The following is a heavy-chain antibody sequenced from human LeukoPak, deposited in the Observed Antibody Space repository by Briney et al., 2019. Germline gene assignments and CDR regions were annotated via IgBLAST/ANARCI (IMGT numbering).Heavy chain of an antibody. Sequence: GGSLRLSCAASGFTFGSYSMHWVRQAPGIGLEYISAITGDGHNTFYADSVMGRFTISRDNSKNTLYLQMGSLRPEDMAVYYCARVNRGYDYWGQGVLVTVSS. CDR2: ITGDGHNT. V-gene: IGHV3-64*02. CDR1: GFTFGSYS. D-gene: IGHD5-12*01. J-gene: IGHJ4*02. CDR3: ARVNRGYDY.